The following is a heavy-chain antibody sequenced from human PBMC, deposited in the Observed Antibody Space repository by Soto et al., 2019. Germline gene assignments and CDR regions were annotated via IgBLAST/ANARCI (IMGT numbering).Heavy chain of an antibody. J-gene: IGHJ4*02. D-gene: IGHD4-17*01. CDR2: IYHSGGT. CDR1: SGSLSSSNW. Sequence: SETLSFTWAVSSGSLSSSNWWRWVRQPPGKGLEWIGEIYHSGGTNYNSSLKSRVTISVDKSKNQFSLKLSSVTAADTAVYYCARNTALTTAFDYWGQGTLDTV. CDR3: ARNTALTTAFDY. V-gene: IGHV4-4*02.